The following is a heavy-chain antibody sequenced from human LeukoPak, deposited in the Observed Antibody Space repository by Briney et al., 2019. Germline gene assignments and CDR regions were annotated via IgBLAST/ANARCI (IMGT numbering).Heavy chain of an antibody. CDR2: IIPILGIA. CDR3: ARDWYGDILTGYYQNYYGMDV. CDR1: GGTFSSYA. D-gene: IGHD3-9*01. Sequence: SVKVSCKASGGTFSSYAISWVRQAPGQGLKWMGRIIPILGIANYAQKFQGRVTITADKSTSTAYMELSSLRSEDTAVYYCARDWYGDILTGYYQNYYGMDVWGQGTTVTVSS. J-gene: IGHJ6*02. V-gene: IGHV1-69*04.